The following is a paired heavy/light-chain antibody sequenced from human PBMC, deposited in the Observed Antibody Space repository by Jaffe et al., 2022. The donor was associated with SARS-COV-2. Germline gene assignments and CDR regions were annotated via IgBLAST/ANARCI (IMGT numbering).Light chain of an antibody. CDR1: SSDVGGYNY. CDR2: DVN. J-gene: IGLJ2*01. V-gene: IGLV2-8*01. CDR3: SSYAGSNNFEV. Sequence: QSALTQPPSASGSPGQSVTISCTGTSSDVGGYNYVSWYQHHPGKAPQLIIYDVNRRPSGVPDRFSGSKSGNTASLTVSGLQAEDEANYYCSSYAGSNNFEVFGGATKLTVL.
Heavy chain of an antibody. J-gene: IGHJ6*02. Sequence: EVQLLESGGGLVQPGGSLRLSCAAAGFTFSSHAMTWVRQAPGKGLEWVSAISGSGGSIYYADSVKGRFTISRDTSKNTLYLQMNSLRAEDTAVYYCAKRVGMTLGGYYDYYSMDVWGQGTTVTVSS. D-gene: IGHD1-20*01. CDR2: ISGSGGSI. V-gene: IGHV3-23*01. CDR3: AKRVGMTLGGYYDYYSMDV. CDR1: GFTFSSHA.